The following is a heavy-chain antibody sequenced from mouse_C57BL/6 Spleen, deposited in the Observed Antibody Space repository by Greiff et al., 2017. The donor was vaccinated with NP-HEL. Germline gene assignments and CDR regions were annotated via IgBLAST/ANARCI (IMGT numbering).Heavy chain of an antibody. J-gene: IGHJ4*01. CDR3: ARKQFTNYAMDY. Sequence: VQLQQSGAELVRPGTSVTVSCKASGYAFTNYLIEWVKQRPGQGLEWIGVINPGSGGTNYNEKFKGKATLTADKSSSTAYMQLSSLTSEDSAVYFCARKQFTNYAMDYWGQGTSVTVAS. D-gene: IGHD1-1*01. CDR1: GYAFTNYL. CDR2: INPGSGGT. V-gene: IGHV1-54*01.